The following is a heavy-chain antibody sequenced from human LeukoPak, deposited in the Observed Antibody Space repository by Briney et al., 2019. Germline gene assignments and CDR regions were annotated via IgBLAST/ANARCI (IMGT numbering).Heavy chain of an antibody. CDR2: ISGSGGYT. Sequence: GGSLRLSCAASGFIFSSHAMSWVRQAPGKGLGWVSVISGSGGYTYYADSVKGRFTISRDNSKNTLYLQMNSLRAEDTAVYYCAMGGSGSPFDYWGQGTLVTVSS. J-gene: IGHJ4*02. D-gene: IGHD3-10*01. V-gene: IGHV3-23*01. CDR3: AMGGSGSPFDY. CDR1: GFIFSSHA.